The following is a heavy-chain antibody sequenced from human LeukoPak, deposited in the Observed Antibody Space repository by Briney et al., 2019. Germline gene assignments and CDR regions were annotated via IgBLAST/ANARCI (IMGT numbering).Heavy chain of an antibody. CDR3: ARTYSGRSYYFDC. Sequence: SETLSLTCTVSGGSISSYRWSWIRQPPEKGLEWIGYIYDSGRTNYNPSLKSRVTISVDTSKNQVSLKLSSVTAADTAVYYCARTYSGRSYYFDCWGQGTLVTVSS. D-gene: IGHD1-26*01. V-gene: IGHV4-59*01. CDR1: GGSISSYR. J-gene: IGHJ4*02. CDR2: IYDSGRT.